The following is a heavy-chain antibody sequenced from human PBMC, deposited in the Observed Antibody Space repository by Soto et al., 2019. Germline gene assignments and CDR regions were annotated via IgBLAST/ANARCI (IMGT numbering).Heavy chain of an antibody. D-gene: IGHD3-3*01. CDR3: ARSEVDDFWSGQPYGMDV. J-gene: IGHJ6*02. CDR2: ISSSSSYI. CDR1: GFTFSSYS. V-gene: IGHV3-21*01. Sequence: GGSLRLSCAASGFTFSSYSMNWVRQAPGKGLEWVSSISSSSSYIYYADSVKGRFTISRDNAKNSLYLQMNSLRAEDTAVYYCARSEVDDFWSGQPYGMDVWGQGTTVTVSS.